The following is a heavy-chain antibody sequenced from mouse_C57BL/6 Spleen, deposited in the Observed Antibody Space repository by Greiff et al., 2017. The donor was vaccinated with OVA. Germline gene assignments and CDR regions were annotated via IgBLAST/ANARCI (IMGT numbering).Heavy chain of an antibody. CDR1: GFTFSSYA. J-gene: IGHJ2*01. CDR2: ISDGGSYT. CDR3: ASHQTAQVYFDY. Sequence: EVQRVESGGGLVKPGGSLKLSCAASGFTFSSYAMSWVRQTPEKRLEWVATISDGGSYTYYPDNVKGRFTISRDNAKNNLYLQMSHLKSEDTAMYYCASHQTAQVYFDYWGQGTTLTVSS. D-gene: IGHD3-2*02. V-gene: IGHV5-4*01.